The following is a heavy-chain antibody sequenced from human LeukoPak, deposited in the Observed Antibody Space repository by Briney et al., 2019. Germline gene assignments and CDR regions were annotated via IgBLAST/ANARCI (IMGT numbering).Heavy chain of an antibody. CDR3: ASVGDITIFGVVIY. CDR2: IIPVFGTA. CDR1: GGTFISYA. J-gene: IGHJ4*02. V-gene: IGHV1-69*13. Sequence: ASVTVSCKASGGTFISYAISWVRQAPGQGLEWMGGIIPVFGTANYAQKFQVRVTITADESTSTAYMELSSLRSEDTGVYYCASVGDITIFGVVIYWGQGTLVTVSS. D-gene: IGHD3-3*01.